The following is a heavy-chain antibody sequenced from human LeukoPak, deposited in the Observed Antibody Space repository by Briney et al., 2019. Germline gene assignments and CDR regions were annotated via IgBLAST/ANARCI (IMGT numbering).Heavy chain of an antibody. Sequence: ASVKVSCKASGYTFTSYYMHWARQASGQGLEWMGILDPSGGSTSCAQKFQGRVTMTRDTSTSTVYMDLSSLTSEDTGVYYCAREGVAITASGRGAFDIWGQGAMVTASS. CDR1: GYTFTSYY. CDR3: AREGVAITASGRGAFDI. CDR2: LDPSGGST. V-gene: IGHV1-46*01. D-gene: IGHD5-12*01. J-gene: IGHJ3*02.